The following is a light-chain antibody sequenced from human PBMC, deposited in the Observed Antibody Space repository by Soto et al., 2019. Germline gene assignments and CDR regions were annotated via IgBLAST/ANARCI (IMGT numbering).Light chain of an antibody. CDR3: QQLKSYLYT. Sequence: DIQLTQSPSSLSASVGDRVTITCRASQDISSFLAWYQQKPGKAPKLLIYAASTLHSGVPSRFSGSGSGTDFTLTISSLQPEDFATYYCQQLKSYLYTFGQGTKLEIK. CDR2: AAS. CDR1: QDISSF. J-gene: IGKJ2*01. V-gene: IGKV1-9*01.